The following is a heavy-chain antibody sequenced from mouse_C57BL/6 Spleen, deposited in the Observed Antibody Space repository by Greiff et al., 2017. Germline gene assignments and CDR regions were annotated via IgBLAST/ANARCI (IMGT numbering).Heavy chain of an antibody. CDR1: GYTFTSYW. CDR2: IYPGSGST. D-gene: IGHD6-1*01. J-gene: IGHJ3*01. V-gene: IGHV1-55*01. CDR3: ARDSPWRAY. Sequence: QVQLQQPGAELVKPGASVKMSCKASGYTFTSYWITWVTQRPGQGLAWIGDIYPGSGSTNYNEKFKSKATLTVDTSSSTAYMRLSSLTSEDSAVDYCARDSPWRAYWGQGTLVTVSA.